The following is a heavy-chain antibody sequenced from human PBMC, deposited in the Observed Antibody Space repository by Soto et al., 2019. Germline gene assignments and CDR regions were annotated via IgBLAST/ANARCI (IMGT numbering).Heavy chain of an antibody. CDR2: INAGNGDT. V-gene: IGHV1-3*01. D-gene: IGHD1-26*01. CDR3: AREEVGPSFPFDL. Sequence: QVHLVQPGAEVEKPGASVKVSCKASGFTLTRYALHWVRQAPGPRLEYMGLINAGNGDTGHPQKFQGRVTVTRDIPASTVYMELNSLTSEDTAVSYCAREEVGPSFPFDLWGQGTVVVGSS. CDR1: GFTLTRYA. J-gene: IGHJ3*01.